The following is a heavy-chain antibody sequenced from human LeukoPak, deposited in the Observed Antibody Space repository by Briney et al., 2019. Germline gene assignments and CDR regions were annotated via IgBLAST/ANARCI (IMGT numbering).Heavy chain of an antibody. CDR2: IKQDGSEI. D-gene: IGHD6-19*01. Sequence: GGSLRLSCAASGFTFSGYWMSWVRQTPDKGLEWVATIKQDGSEIYYVDSVKGRFTNSRDNAENSLYLQMNSLRADDTAVYYCAKSVAYSSGWSPYYYGMDVWGQGTTVTVSS. J-gene: IGHJ6*02. V-gene: IGHV3-7*03. CDR3: AKSVAYSSGWSPYYYGMDV. CDR1: GFTFSGYW.